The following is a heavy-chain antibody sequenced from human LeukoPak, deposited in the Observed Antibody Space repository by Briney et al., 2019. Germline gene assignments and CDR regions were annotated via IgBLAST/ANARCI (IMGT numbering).Heavy chain of an antibody. CDR2: ISNSGST. CDR1: GGSVSSHY. D-gene: IGHD2-15*01. CDR3: ARLGYCSGDSCYSSSWFDP. V-gene: IGHV4-59*08. Sequence: SETLSLTCTVSGGSVSSHYWTWVRQPPGKGLVWIGYISNSGSTNYNSSLKSRVTISVDASKNQFSLKLYSVTAADTAVYYCARLGYCSGDSCYSSSWFDPWGQGTLVTVSS. J-gene: IGHJ5*02.